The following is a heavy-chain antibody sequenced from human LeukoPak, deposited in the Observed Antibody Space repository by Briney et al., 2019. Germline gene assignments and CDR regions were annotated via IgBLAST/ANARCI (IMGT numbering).Heavy chain of an antibody. J-gene: IGHJ4*02. CDR1: GFTVSSNY. CDR2: IYSGGST. CDR3: ARGYGYSYYFDY. V-gene: IGHV3-66*01. Sequence: GGSLRLSCAAPGFTVSSNYMSWVRQAPGKGLEWVSVIYSGGSTYYADSVKGRFTISRDNSKNTLYLQMNSLRAEDTAVYYCARGYGYSYYFDYWGQGTLVTVSS. D-gene: IGHD5-18*01.